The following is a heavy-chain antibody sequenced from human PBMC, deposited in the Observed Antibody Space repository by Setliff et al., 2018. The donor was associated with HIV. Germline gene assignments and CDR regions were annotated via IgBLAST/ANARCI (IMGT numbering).Heavy chain of an antibody. CDR2: INAGNGNT. Sequence: ASVKVSCKASGGTFSNYGMSWVRQAPGQGLEWMGWINAGNGNTKYSQKFQGRVTITRDTSASTAYMELSSLRSEDTAVYYCASAGAWQRNALDIWGQGTMVTVSS. CDR3: ASAGAWQRNALDI. J-gene: IGHJ3*02. V-gene: IGHV1-3*01. D-gene: IGHD5-12*01. CDR1: GGTFSNYG.